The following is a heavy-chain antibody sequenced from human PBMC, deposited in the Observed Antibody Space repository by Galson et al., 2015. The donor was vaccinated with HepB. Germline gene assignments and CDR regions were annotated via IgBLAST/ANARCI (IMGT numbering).Heavy chain of an antibody. CDR2: IDWDDDR. Sequence: PALVKPTQTLTLTCTFSGFSLSTSGMRVSWIRQPPGKALERLARIDWDDDRYYSTSLKTRLTIYKDTSKNQVVLIMTNVDPVDTATYYCTRLTATSTTGTGDDYWGPGTLVTVSS. CDR3: TRLTATSTTGTGDDY. CDR1: GFSLSTSGMR. D-gene: IGHD1-1*01. J-gene: IGHJ4*02. V-gene: IGHV2-70*04.